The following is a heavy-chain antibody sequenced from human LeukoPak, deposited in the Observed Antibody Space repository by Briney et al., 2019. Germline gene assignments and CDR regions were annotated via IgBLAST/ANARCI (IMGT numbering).Heavy chain of an antibody. J-gene: IGHJ4*02. Sequence: SETLSLTCTVSGDSISSSSYYWSWIRQPPGKGLEWIGYIYYSGSTNYNPSLKSRVTISVDTSKNQFSLKLSSVTAADTAVYYCARVFGGYSGYGYYFDYWGQGTLVTVSS. CDR3: ARVFGGYSGYGYYFDY. D-gene: IGHD5-12*01. CDR2: IYYSGST. CDR1: GDSISSSSYY. V-gene: IGHV4-61*01.